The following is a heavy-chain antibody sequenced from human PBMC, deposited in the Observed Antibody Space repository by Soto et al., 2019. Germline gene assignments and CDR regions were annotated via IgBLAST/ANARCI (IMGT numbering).Heavy chain of an antibody. CDR3: ARAGGVAAGTDYYYYGMDV. CDR1: GFTFRSYG. D-gene: IGHD6-13*01. Sequence: LRFSCAASGFTFRSYGMHWVRQAPGKGLEWVAVIWYDGSNKYYADSVKGRFTISRDNSKNTLYLQMNSLRAEDTAVYYCARAGGVAAGTDYYYYGMDVWGQGTTVTVSS. V-gene: IGHV3-33*01. J-gene: IGHJ6*02. CDR2: IWYDGSNK.